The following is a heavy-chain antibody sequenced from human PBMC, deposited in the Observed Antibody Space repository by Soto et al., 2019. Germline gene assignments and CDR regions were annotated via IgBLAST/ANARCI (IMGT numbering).Heavy chain of an antibody. CDR2: IIPIFGTA. V-gene: IGHV1-69*06. J-gene: IGHJ6*02. D-gene: IGHD3-3*01. CDR1: GGTFSSYA. CDR3: ASPTREWLPPARDYYYGMDV. Sequence: QVQLVQSGAEVKKPGSSVKVSCKASGGTFSSYAISWVRQAPGQGLEWMGGIIPIFGTANYAQKFQGRVTITADKSTSPAYMDLSSLRSEDTAVYYCASPTREWLPPARDYYYGMDVWGQGTTVTVS.